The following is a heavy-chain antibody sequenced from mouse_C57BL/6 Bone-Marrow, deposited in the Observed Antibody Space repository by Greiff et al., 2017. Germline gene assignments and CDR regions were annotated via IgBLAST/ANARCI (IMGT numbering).Heavy chain of an antibody. CDR1: GFTFSSYG. CDR2: ISSGGSYT. J-gene: IGHJ3*01. V-gene: IGHV5-6*01. D-gene: IGHD1-1*01. Sequence: EVKLMESGGDLVKPGGSLKLSCVASGFTFSSYGMSWVRQTPDKRLEWVATISSGGSYTYYPDSVKGRFTISRDNAKYTLYLQMSSLKSKDTAMYYCARLPDSYVSSYGWFAYWCQGTLVTVSA. CDR3: ARLPDSYVSSYGWFAY.